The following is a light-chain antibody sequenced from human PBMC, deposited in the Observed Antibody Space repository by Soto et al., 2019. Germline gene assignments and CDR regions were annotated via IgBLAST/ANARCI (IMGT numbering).Light chain of an antibody. CDR1: TETVNSGHY. CDR3: SLSYSGGRI. Sequence: QAVVTQEPSLTVSPGGTVTLTCGSSTETVNSGHYPYWFQQKPGQAPRTLIHDTDNKHSCTPARFSGSLLGGKAALTLSGAQPEDEAEYYCSLSYSGGRIFGGGTKLTVL. J-gene: IGLJ2*01. V-gene: IGLV7-46*01. CDR2: DTD.